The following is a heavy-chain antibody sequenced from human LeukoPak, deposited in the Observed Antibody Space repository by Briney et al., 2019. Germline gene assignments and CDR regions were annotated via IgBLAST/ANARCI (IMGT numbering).Heavy chain of an antibody. J-gene: IGHJ3*02. V-gene: IGHV3-7*01. CDR1: GFTFRTYW. CDR3: AADGGWTFGI. CDR2: INQDGSEK. D-gene: IGHD2-15*01. Sequence: GGSLRLSCADSGFTFRTYWMSWFRQAPGKGLEWVANINQDGSEKYYVDSVKGRFTVSRDNAKSSLYLQMNSLRADDTAIYYCAADGGWTFGIWGQGTMVTVSS.